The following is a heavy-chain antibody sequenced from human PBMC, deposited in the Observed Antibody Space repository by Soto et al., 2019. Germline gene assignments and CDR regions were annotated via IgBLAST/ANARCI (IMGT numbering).Heavy chain of an antibody. J-gene: IGHJ4*02. CDR1: GYTFTGYY. D-gene: IGHD5-18*01. CDR2: INPNSCGT. CDR3: AGLYSYGHRHFDY. V-gene: IGHV1-2*02. Sequence: QVQLVQSGAEVKKPGASVKVSCKASGYTFTGYYMHWVRQAPGQGLEWMGWINPNSCGTNYAQKFQGRVTMTRDTSISTAYMELSRLRSDDTAVYYCAGLYSYGHRHFDYWGQGTLVTVSS.